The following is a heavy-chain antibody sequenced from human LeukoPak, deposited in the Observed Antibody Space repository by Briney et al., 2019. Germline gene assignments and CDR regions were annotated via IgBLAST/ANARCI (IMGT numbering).Heavy chain of an antibody. V-gene: IGHV3-23*01. CDR1: GFTFSSYA. CDR3: AKEPRLNYYGSGSFDY. Sequence: GGSLRLSCAASGFTFSSYAMSWVRQAPGKGLEWVSGISASGRSTDYADSVKGRFTISRDNSKNTLYLQMNSLRAEDTAVYYCAKEPRLNYYGSGSFDYWGQGTLVTVSS. J-gene: IGHJ4*02. CDR2: ISASGRST. D-gene: IGHD3-10*01.